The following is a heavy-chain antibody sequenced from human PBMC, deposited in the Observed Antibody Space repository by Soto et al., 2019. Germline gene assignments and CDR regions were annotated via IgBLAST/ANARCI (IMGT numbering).Heavy chain of an antibody. CDR1: GFTFSSYW. J-gene: IGHJ4*02. CDR2: IKQDGSEK. V-gene: IGHV3-7*01. CDR3: ARERGIVGANLDY. Sequence: GGSLRLFCAASGFTFSSYWMGWVRQAPGKGLEWVANIKQDGSEKYYVDSVKGRFTISRDNAKNSLYLQMNSLRAEDTAVYYCARERGIVGANLDYWGQGTLVTVSS. D-gene: IGHD1-26*01.